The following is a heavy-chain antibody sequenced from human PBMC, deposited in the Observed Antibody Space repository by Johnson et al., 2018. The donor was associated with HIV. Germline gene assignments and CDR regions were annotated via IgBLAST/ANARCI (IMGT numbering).Heavy chain of an antibody. J-gene: IGHJ3*02. CDR1: GFTFDDYG. CDR2: VNWNGDNT. V-gene: IGHV3-20*04. CDR3: SRAITMIGVIIQGDAFDI. Sequence: VQLVESGGGVVRPGGSLRLSCAASGFTFDDYGMNWVRQAPGKGLEWVSGVNWNGDNTGYADSVKGRVTISRDNAKNSLYLQMNSLKTEDTAVYYCSRAITMIGVIIQGDAFDIWGQGTMVTVSS. D-gene: IGHD3-22*01.